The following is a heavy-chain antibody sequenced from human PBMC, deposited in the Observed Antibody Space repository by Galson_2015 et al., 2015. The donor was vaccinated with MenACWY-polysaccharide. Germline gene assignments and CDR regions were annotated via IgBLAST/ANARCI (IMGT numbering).Heavy chain of an antibody. CDR2: ISPGSETA. V-gene: IGHV3-23*01. Sequence: SLRLSCAASGFIFSILVMTWIRQGPGKGLEWVSAISPGSETAYYSDSVKGRFSISRDNSKYTLHLQMDSLRAEDTAVYYCVKGGWADNWGQGTLVTVSS. J-gene: IGHJ4*02. D-gene: IGHD1-26*01. CDR3: VKGGWADN. CDR1: GFIFSILV.